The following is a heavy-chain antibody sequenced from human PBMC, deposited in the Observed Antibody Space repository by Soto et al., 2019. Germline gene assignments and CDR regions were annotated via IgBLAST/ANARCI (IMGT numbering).Heavy chain of an antibody. J-gene: IGHJ6*02. V-gene: IGHV1-24*01. Sequence: SVKVSCKVSGYTLSELSMHWVRQAPGKGLEWMGGFDPEDGETIYAQKVQGRVTMTEDTSTDTAYMELSSLRSEDTAVYYCAKVGAGFLIFGVVQGYYGMDVWGQGTTVTVSS. D-gene: IGHD3-3*01. CDR1: GYTLSELS. CDR2: FDPEDGET. CDR3: AKVGAGFLIFGVVQGYYGMDV.